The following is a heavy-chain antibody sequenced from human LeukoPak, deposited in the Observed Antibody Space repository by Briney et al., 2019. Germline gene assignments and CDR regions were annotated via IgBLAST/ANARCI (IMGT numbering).Heavy chain of an antibody. CDR3: ARRSSGHDVDY. CDR1: GYSFTSYW. J-gene: IGHJ4*02. CDR2: IYPGDSDT. Sequence: GQSLKISCKGPGYSFTSYWIAWVRQMRGKGLGWMGIIYPGDSDTRYSPSFQGQVTISADKSISTAYLQWSSLKASDTAMYYCARRSSGHDVDYWGQGTLVTVSS. V-gene: IGHV5-51*01. D-gene: IGHD6-19*01.